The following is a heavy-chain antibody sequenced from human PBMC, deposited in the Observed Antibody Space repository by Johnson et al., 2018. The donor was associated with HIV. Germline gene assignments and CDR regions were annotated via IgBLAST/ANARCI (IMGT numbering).Heavy chain of an antibody. Sequence: VQLVESGGGVVQPGRSLRIYCAVSEFTFDDYGMSWVRQAPGKGLEWVSGINWNGGSTGYADSVKGRFTISRDNAKNSLYLQMNSLRAEDTALYYCARGVGPYPEGAFDIWGQGTMVTVSS. CDR2: INWNGGST. D-gene: IGHD1-26*01. CDR1: EFTFDDYG. V-gene: IGHV3-20*04. J-gene: IGHJ3*02. CDR3: ARGVGPYPEGAFDI.